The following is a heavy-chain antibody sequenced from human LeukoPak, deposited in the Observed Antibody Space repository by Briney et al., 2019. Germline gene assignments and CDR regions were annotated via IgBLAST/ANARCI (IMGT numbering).Heavy chain of an antibody. D-gene: IGHD3-22*01. Sequence: SETLSLTCVVYGGSFSGYYWTWIRQPPGKGLEWIGEINHSGSTNYSPSLKSRVTMSINTPANQFSLRLTSVTAADTALYYCARGPPLSPGDLGSSGYYYFDYWGQGILVTVSS. CDR3: ARGPPLSPGDLGSSGYYYFDY. CDR1: GGSFSGYY. CDR2: INHSGST. J-gene: IGHJ4*02. V-gene: IGHV4-34*01.